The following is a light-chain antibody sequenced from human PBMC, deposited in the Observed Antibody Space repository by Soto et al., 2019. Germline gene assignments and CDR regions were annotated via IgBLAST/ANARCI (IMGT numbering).Light chain of an antibody. CDR3: QQYNNWPPS. CDR2: GAS. J-gene: IGKJ1*01. V-gene: IGKV3-15*01. CDR1: QSVSGN. Sequence: EIVMTQSPATLSVSPGERATLSCRASQSVSGNLAWYQQKPGQAPRLLIYGASTRATGIPARFSGSGSGTESTLTISSLQSEDFAIYYCQQYNNWPPSFGQGTKVEIK.